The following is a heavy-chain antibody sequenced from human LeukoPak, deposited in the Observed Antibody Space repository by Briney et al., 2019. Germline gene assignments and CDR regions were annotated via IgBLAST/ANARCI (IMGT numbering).Heavy chain of an antibody. J-gene: IGHJ4*02. CDR2: IYPGDSDT. D-gene: IGHD6-19*01. CDR3: ARLRIAVAGTQEFDY. Sequence: GPSLKISFKGSGYRFTSYWIGWVRPMPGKGLGWMGIIYPGDSDTRYSPSFQGQVTISADKSISTAYLQWSSLKASDTAMYYCARLRIAVAGTQEFDYWGQGTLVTVSS. CDR1: GYRFTSYW. V-gene: IGHV5-51*01.